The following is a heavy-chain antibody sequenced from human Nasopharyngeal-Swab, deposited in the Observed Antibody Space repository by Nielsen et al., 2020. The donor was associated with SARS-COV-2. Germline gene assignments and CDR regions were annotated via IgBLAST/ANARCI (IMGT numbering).Heavy chain of an antibody. CDR2: MTPKTGYT. CDR1: GFTFTTYD. D-gene: IGHD2-8*02. V-gene: IGHV1-8*01. Sequence: ASVKVSCKASGFTFTTYDINWVRQASGQGPEWMGWMTPKTGYTGYAQKFQGRVTMTWNTSISTAYMDLSSLTSEDTAVYYCAREETFSSDWWFWGQGTLVTVSS. CDR3: AREETFSSDWWF. J-gene: IGHJ4*02.